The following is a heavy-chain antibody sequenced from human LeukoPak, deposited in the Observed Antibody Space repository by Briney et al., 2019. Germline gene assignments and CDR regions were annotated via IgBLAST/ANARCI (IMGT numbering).Heavy chain of an antibody. V-gene: IGHV3-23*01. D-gene: IGHD3-3*01. J-gene: IGHJ4*02. CDR2: ISGSGGST. CDR1: GFTFSSYA. Sequence: GGSLRLSCAASGFTFSSYAMSWVRQAPGKGLEWVSAISGSGGSTYYADSVKGRFTISRDNSKNTLYLRMNSLRAEDTAVYYCAKIPYYDFWSGRQYFDYWGQGTLVTVSS. CDR3: AKIPYYDFWSGRQYFDY.